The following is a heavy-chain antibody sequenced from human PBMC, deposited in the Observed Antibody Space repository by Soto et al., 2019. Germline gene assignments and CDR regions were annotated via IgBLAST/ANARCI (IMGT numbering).Heavy chain of an antibody. CDR3: ARAAAALYYFDY. V-gene: IGHV1-69*13. CDR2: IIPIFGTA. D-gene: IGHD6-13*01. J-gene: IGHJ4*02. Sequence: SVKVSCKASGGTFSSYAISWVRQAPGQGLEWMGGIIPIFGTANYAQKFQGRVTITADESTSTAYMELSSLRSEDTAVYYCARAAAALYYFDYWGQGTQVTVSS. CDR1: GGTFSSYA.